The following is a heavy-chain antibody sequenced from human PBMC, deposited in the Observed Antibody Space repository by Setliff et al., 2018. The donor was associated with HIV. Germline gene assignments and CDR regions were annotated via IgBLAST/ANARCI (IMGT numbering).Heavy chain of an antibody. V-gene: IGHV7-4-1*02. CDR1: GYTFTSYA. CDR2: INTNTGNP. J-gene: IGHJ3*02. Sequence: ASVQVSCKASGYTFTSYAMNWVRQTPGQGLEWMGWINTNTGNPTYAQGFTGRFVFSLDTSVSTAFLQISSLKAEDTAVYFCAREKTLGALDIWGQGTMVT. CDR3: AREKTLGALDI.